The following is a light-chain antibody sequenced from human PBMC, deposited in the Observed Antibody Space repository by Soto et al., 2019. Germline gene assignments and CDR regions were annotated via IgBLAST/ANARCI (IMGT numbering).Light chain of an antibody. J-gene: IGLJ1*01. Sequence: QSVLTQPPSASGTPGPRVTIPCFGNNSTIGSNTVNWYQQLPGTAPKLLIYSNNQRPSGVPDRFSGSKSGTSASLAISGLQSEDEADYYCAAWDDSLNGYVFGTGTKVTVL. CDR3: AAWDDSLNGYV. CDR2: SNN. CDR1: NSTIGSNT. V-gene: IGLV1-44*01.